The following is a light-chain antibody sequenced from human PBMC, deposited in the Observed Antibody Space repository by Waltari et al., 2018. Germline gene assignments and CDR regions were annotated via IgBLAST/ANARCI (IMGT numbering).Light chain of an antibody. CDR2: EVS. CDR1: SSAVGAYNY. V-gene: IGLV2-14*01. CDR3: SSFTGSDTHV. J-gene: IGLJ1*01. Sequence: QSALTQPASVSGSPGQSITISCTGTSSAVGAYNYVSWYQPYPGKAPKLMIYEVSHRPSGVSNRFSGSKSGNTASLTISGLQAEDEADYYCSSFTGSDTHVFGTGTKVTVL.